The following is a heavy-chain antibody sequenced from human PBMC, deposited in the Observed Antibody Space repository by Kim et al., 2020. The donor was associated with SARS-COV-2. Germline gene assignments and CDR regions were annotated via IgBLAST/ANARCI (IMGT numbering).Heavy chain of an antibody. D-gene: IGHD6-19*01. Sequence: ASVKVSCKASGYTFSTYAINWVRQAPGQGLEWMGWINTNTGKPTYAQGLSGRYVFSLDTSVSTAYLQLSSLMEEETAIYYCARPYSSGWYSYHMEVWGNGNTVT. CDR2: INTNTGKP. CDR1: GYTFSTYA. V-gene: IGHV7-4-1*02. J-gene: IGHJ6*03. CDR3: ARPYSSGWYSYHMEV.